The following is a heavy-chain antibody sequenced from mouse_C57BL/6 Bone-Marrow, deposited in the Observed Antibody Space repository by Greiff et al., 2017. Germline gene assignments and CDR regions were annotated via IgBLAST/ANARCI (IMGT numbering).Heavy chain of an antibody. CDR2: IYTSASET. CDR1: GYTFTSYW. Sequence: QVKLQQPGAELVRPGCSVKLSCKASGYTFTSYWMDWVKQRPGKGLEWIGNIYTSASETHYNQKLKDKATLTVDKSSSTAYMHLSSLTSGDSAVYYCARVGYYWYFDVWGTGTTVTVSS. V-gene: IGHV1-61*01. CDR3: ARVGYYWYFDV. D-gene: IGHD2-2*01. J-gene: IGHJ1*03.